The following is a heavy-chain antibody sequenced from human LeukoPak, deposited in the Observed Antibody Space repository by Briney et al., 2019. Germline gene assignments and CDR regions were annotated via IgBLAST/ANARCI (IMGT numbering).Heavy chain of an antibody. Sequence: SETLSLTCTVSGGSISSSSYYWGWIRQPPGKGLEWIGRIYTSGSTNYNPSLKSRVTISVDTSKNQFSLKLSSVTAADTAVYYCARDPVNDSSGYYGYWGQGTLVTVSS. D-gene: IGHD3-22*01. V-gene: IGHV4-61*02. CDR3: ARDPVNDSSGYYGY. CDR2: IYTSGST. J-gene: IGHJ4*02. CDR1: GGSISSSSYY.